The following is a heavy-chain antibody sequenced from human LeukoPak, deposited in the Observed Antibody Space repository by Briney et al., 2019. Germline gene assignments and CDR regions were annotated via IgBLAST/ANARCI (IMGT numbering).Heavy chain of an antibody. D-gene: IGHD3-22*01. CDR3: AKRGVVIRVILVGFHKEAYYFDS. CDR1: GITLSNYG. Sequence: GGSLRLSCAVSGITLSNYGMSWVRQAPGKGLEWVAGIIDSGGSTKYADSVKGRFTISRDNSKNTLYLQMNSLRAEDTAVYFCAKRGVVIRVILVGFHKEAYYFDSWGRGALVTVSS. V-gene: IGHV3-23*01. CDR2: IIDSGGST. J-gene: IGHJ4*02.